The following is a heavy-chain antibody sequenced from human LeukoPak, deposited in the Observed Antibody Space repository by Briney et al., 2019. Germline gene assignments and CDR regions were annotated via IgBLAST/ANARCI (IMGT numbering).Heavy chain of an antibody. CDR3: AKDMQLWVVGYFDL. CDR1: GFTFSSYA. D-gene: IGHD5-18*01. CDR2: ISGSGGST. V-gene: IGHV3-23*01. J-gene: IGHJ2*01. Sequence: GGSLRLSCAASGFTFSSYAMSWVRQAPGKGLEWVSAISGSGGSTYYADSVKGRFTISRDNSKNTLYLQMNGLRAEDTAVYYCAKDMQLWVVGYFDLWGRGTLVTVSS.